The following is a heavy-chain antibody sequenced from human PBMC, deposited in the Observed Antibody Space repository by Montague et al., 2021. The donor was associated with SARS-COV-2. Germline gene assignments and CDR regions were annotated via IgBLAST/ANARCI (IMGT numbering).Heavy chain of an antibody. CDR2: IYTSGRT. CDR1: GAPINIGNYY. D-gene: IGHD3-10*01. CDR3: ARDFPTGRYYFDS. J-gene: IGHJ4*02. Sequence: TLSLTCTVSGAPINIGNYYWNWIRQPAGKGLEWIGRIYTSGRTDYNPSLKSRLTISFNTSKNEFSLRLNSLTAADTAVYYCARDFPTGRYYFDSWGQGTLVIVSS. V-gene: IGHV4-61*02.